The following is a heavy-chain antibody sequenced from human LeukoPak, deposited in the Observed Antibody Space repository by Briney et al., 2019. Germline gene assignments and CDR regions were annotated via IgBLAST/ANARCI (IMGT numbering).Heavy chain of an antibody. CDR3: ARDPSTYYYGSGSYPTG. CDR2: ISSSSSYI. J-gene: IGHJ4*02. D-gene: IGHD3-10*01. V-gene: IGHV3-21*01. Sequence: PGGSLRLSCAASGFTFSSYAMSWVRQAPGKGLEWVSSISSSSSYIYYTDSVKGRFTISRDNAKNSLYLQMNSLRAEDTAVYYCARDPSTYYYGSGSYPTGWGQGTLVTVSS. CDR1: GFTFSSYA.